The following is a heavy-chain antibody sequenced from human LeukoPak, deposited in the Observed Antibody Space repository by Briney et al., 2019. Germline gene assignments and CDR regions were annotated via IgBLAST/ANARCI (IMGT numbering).Heavy chain of an antibody. V-gene: IGHV3-11*04. D-gene: IGHD3-16*02. CDR2: ISSSGSTI. Sequence: GGSLRLSCAASGFTFSDYYMSWIRQAPGKGLEWVSYISSSGSTIYYADSVKGRFTISRDNAKNTLYLQMNSLRAEDTAVYYCAKDYHLTDETYYYYGMDVWGQGTTVTVSS. J-gene: IGHJ6*02. CDR3: AKDYHLTDETYYYYGMDV. CDR1: GFTFSDYY.